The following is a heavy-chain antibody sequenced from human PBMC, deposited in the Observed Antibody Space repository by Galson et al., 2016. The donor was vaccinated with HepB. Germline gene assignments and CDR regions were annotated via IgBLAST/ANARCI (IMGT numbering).Heavy chain of an antibody. CDR2: MNPHSGNT. V-gene: IGHV1-8*01. CDR1: GYTFTSDD. Sequence: SVKVSCKASGYTFTSDDINWVRQATGQGLGWMGWMNPHSGNTGFVQKFQGRVTMTRNTSTSTAYMELNSLRSEDTAVYYCARGRSAVIEGYFDYWGQGTLVTVSS. D-gene: IGHD2-21*01. CDR3: ARGRSAVIEGYFDY. J-gene: IGHJ4*02.